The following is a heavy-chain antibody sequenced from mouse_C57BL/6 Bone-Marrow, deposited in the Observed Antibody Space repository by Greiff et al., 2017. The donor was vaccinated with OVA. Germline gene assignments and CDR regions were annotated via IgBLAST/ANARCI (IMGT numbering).Heavy chain of an antibody. CDR2: INYDGSST. V-gene: IGHV5-16*01. Sequence: DVKLVESEGGLVQPGSSMKLSCTASGFTFSDYYMAWVRQVPEKGLEWVANINYDGSSTYYLDSLKSRFIISRDNAKNILYLQMSSLKSEDTATYYCASGWLLRPFAYWGQGTLVTVSA. J-gene: IGHJ3*01. CDR1: GFTFSDYY. D-gene: IGHD2-3*01. CDR3: ASGWLLRPFAY.